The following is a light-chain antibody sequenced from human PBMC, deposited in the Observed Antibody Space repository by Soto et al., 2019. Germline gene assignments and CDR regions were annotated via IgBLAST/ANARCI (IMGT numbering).Light chain of an antibody. Sequence: EIVMTQSPAALYVSPGESATLSCRASQSVGTYLAWYQQKPGQAPRLLIYGASTRATGVPASFSGAGSGTEFTLTISSLQSEDFAIYYCQQYNNLWTFGQGTKVEIK. J-gene: IGKJ1*01. CDR1: QSVGTY. CDR3: QQYNNLWT. CDR2: GAS. V-gene: IGKV3-15*01.